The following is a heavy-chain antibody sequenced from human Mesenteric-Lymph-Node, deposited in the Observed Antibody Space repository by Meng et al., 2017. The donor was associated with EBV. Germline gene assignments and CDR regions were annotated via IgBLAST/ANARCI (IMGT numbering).Heavy chain of an antibody. CDR3: ARVRSSGSGLIRNYFDY. CDR2: INHSGST. Sequence: QVQLQQWGARLLKPSETLSLTCAVYGGSFSGYYWSWIRQSPGKGLEWIGEINHSGSTNYNPSLKSRVSISLDTSDNQFSLKLHSVTAADTAIYYCARVRSSGSGLIRNYFDYWGQGTLVTVSS. J-gene: IGHJ4*02. V-gene: IGHV4-34*01. D-gene: IGHD6-19*01. CDR1: GGSFSGYY.